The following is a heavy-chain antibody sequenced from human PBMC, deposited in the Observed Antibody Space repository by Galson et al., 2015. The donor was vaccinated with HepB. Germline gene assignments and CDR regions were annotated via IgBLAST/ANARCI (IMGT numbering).Heavy chain of an antibody. CDR3: AREGRNGDYQEYYFDY. D-gene: IGHD4-17*01. V-gene: IGHV1-69*04. Sequence: SVKVSCKASGGTFSSYTISWVRQAPGQGLEWMGRIIPILGIANYAQKFQGRVTITADKSTSTAYMELSSLRSEDTAVYYCAREGRNGDYQEYYFDYWGQGTLVTVSS. CDR2: IIPILGIA. J-gene: IGHJ4*02. CDR1: GGTFSSYT.